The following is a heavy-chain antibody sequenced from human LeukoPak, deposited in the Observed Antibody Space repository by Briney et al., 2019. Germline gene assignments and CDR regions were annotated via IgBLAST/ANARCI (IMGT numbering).Heavy chain of an antibody. D-gene: IGHD5-12*01. Sequence: ASVEVSCKASGYTITSYDINWVRQASGQGLEWMGRMDPKSGNTGYAQKLQGRLTMTRNTSISTAYMELSSLSSEDTAVYYCARGVRRAAYSGYENYYYYYMDVWGKGTTVTVSS. CDR1: GYTITSYD. CDR3: ARGVRRAAYSGYENYYYYYMDV. V-gene: IGHV1-8*01. J-gene: IGHJ6*03. CDR2: MDPKSGNT.